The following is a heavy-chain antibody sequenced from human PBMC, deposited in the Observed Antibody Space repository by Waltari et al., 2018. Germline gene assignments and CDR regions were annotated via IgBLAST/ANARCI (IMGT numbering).Heavy chain of an antibody. CDR3: ARDGPYSSGWLFDY. CDR1: VFPFSRLA. D-gene: IGHD6-19*01. Sequence: QVQLVESGGGVVQPGRSLRLSCAASVFPFSRLALHWVRPAPGKGLEWVAVISYDGSNKYYADSVKGRFTISRDNSKNTLYLQMNSLRAEDTAVYYCARDGPYSSGWLFDYWGQGTLVTVSS. CDR2: ISYDGSNK. J-gene: IGHJ4*02. V-gene: IGHV3-30-3*01.